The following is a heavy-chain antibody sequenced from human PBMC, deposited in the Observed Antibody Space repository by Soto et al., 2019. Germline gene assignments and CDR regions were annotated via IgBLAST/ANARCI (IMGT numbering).Heavy chain of an antibody. D-gene: IGHD1-1*01. J-gene: IGHJ4*02. CDR1: GFTFSSYW. V-gene: IGHV3-74*01. Sequence: GGSLRLSCAASGFTFSSYWMHWVRQAPGKGLVWVSRINSDGSSTSYADSVKGRFTISRDNAKNTLYLQMNSLRAEDTAVYYCARDFIFRQNLYDRNSDYWGQGTLVTVSS. CDR3: ARDFIFRQNLYDRNSDY. CDR2: INSDGSST.